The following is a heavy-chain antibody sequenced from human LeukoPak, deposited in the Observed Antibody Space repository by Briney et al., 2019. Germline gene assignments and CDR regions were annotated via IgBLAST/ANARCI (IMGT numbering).Heavy chain of an antibody. Sequence: ASVKVSCKASQYNFTSYYIHWVRQAPGQGLEWMGIINPTGGGTTYAQRFQGRVTMTRDTSTSTVHMELSSLRSEDTAVYYCARGQNKCLGHWGQGTLVTVSS. D-gene: IGHD2/OR15-2a*01. CDR3: ARGQNKCLGH. J-gene: IGHJ4*02. V-gene: IGHV1-46*01. CDR2: INPTGGGT. CDR1: QYNFTSYY.